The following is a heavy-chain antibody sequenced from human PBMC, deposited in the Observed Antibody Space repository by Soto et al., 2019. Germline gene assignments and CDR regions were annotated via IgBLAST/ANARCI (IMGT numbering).Heavy chain of an antibody. CDR3: ARDSGYCTNCVCYFDP. V-gene: IGHV4-31*03. CDR2: IYYSGST. J-gene: IGHJ5*02. CDR1: GGSISSGGYY. Sequence: SETLSLTCTVSGGSISSGGYYWSWIRQHPGKGLEWIGYIYYSGSTYYNPSLKSRVTISVDTSKNQFSLKLSSVTAADTAVYYCARDSGYCTNCVCYFDPWGQGTLVTVSS. D-gene: IGHD2-8*01.